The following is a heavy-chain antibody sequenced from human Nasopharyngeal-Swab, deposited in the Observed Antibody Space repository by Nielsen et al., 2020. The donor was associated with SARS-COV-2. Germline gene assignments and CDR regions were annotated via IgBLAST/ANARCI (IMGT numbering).Heavy chain of an antibody. Sequence: GGSLRLSCAASGLSVSSNYMSWVRQAPGKGLEWVSIIYHGGSTYYADSVKGRFTISRDSSRNTLYLQMNSLTAEDTAVYYCARVLDGYNGFDYWGQGTLVTVSS. CDR3: ARVLDGYNGFDY. V-gene: IGHV3-53*01. J-gene: IGHJ4*02. CDR2: IYHGGST. D-gene: IGHD5-24*01. CDR1: GLSVSSNY.